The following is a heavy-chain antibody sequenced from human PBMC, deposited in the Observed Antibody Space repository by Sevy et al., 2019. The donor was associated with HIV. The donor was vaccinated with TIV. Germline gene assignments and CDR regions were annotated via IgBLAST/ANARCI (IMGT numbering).Heavy chain of an antibody. CDR1: GGSFSGYY. D-gene: IGHD3-22*01. CDR3: AGVALYYDSSGYSRRKYFDY. V-gene: IGHV4-34*01. J-gene: IGHJ4*02. Sequence: SETLSLTCAVYGGSFSGYYWSWIRQPPGKGLEWIGEINHSGSTNYNPSLKSRVTISVDTSKNQFSLKLSSVTAADTAVYYCAGVALYYDSSGYSRRKYFDYWGQGTLVTVSS. CDR2: INHSGST.